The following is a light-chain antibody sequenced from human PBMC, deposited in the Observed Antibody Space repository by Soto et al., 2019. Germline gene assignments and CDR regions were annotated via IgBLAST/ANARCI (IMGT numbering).Light chain of an antibody. CDR2: GVT. V-gene: IGLV2-14*01. CDR3: SSYAGSNKGVV. Sequence: QSVLTQPASVSGSPGQSITISCTGTSSDVGAYNYVSWYQQHPGEAPKLIIYGVTNRPSGVSYRFSGSKSDYTASLTVSGLQAEDEADYYCSSYAGSNKGVVFGGGTKLTVL. J-gene: IGLJ3*02. CDR1: SSDVGAYNY.